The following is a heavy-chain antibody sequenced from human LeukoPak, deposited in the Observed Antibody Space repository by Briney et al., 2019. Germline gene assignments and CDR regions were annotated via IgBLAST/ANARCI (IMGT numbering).Heavy chain of an antibody. V-gene: IGHV1-2*02. CDR3: ARTAGLPGLGREYYYYMDV. D-gene: IGHD3/OR15-3a*01. J-gene: IGHJ6*03. CDR1: GYTFTGYY. Sequence: VASVKVSCKASGYTFTGYYMHWVRQAPGQGLEWMGWINPNSGGTNYAQKFQGRVTMTRDTSISTAYMELSRLRSDDTAVYYCARTAGLPGLGREYYYYMDVWGKGTTVTVSS. CDR2: INPNSGGT.